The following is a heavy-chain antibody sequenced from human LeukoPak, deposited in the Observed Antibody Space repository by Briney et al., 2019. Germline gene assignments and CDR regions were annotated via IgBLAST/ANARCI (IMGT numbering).Heavy chain of an antibody. V-gene: IGHV3-30-3*02. CDR3: AKRAVAGTASLEYFQH. Sequence: GGSLRLSCAASGFTFSSYAMHWVRQAPGKGLEWVAVISYDGSNKYYADSVKGRFTISRDNSKNTLYLQMNSLRAEDAAVYYCAKRAVAGTASLEYFQHWGQGTLVTVSS. CDR2: ISYDGSNK. CDR1: GFTFSSYA. D-gene: IGHD6-19*01. J-gene: IGHJ1*01.